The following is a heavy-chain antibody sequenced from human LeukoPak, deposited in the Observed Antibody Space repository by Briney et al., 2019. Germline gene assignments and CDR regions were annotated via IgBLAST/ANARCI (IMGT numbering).Heavy chain of an antibody. J-gene: IGHJ4*02. CDR2: ISAGGGST. Sequence: GGSLRLSCAASGITFSNYGMNWVRQTPGKGLEWVSTISAGGGSTYYAGSVKGRFTISRDNSRNTLYLQMNSLRADDTAVYYCAKRLDYSSSWFYFDYWGQRSLVTVSS. V-gene: IGHV3-23*01. CDR3: AKRLDYSSSWFYFDY. D-gene: IGHD6-13*01. CDR1: GITFSNYG.